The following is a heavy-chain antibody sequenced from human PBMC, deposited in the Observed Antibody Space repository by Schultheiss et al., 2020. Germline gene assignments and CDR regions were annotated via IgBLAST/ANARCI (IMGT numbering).Heavy chain of an antibody. CDR2: ISSSGSTI. J-gene: IGHJ4*02. Sequence: GGSLRLSCAASGFTFDDYGMSWVRQAPGKGLEWVSYISSSGSTIYYADSVKGRFTISRDNSKNTLYLQMNSLRAEDTAVYYCAKGDGGYYDSSGYRHYWGQGTLVNVSS. CDR1: GFTFDDYG. D-gene: IGHD3-22*01. CDR3: AKGDGGYYDSSGYRHY. V-gene: IGHV3-48*01.